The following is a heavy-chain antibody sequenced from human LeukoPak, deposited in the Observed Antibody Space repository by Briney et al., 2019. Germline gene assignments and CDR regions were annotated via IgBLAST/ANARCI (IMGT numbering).Heavy chain of an antibody. CDR2: INPNSGGT. CDR1: GYTFTGYY. D-gene: IGHD6-13*01. CDR3: ARDRRQQLVPGGYDY. J-gene: IGHJ4*02. Sequence: GASVKVSCKASGYTFTGYYMHWVRQAPGQGLEWMGWINPNSGGTNYAQKFQGRVTMTRDTSISTAYMELSRLRSDDTAVYYCARDRRQQLVPGGYDYWGQGTLVTVSS. V-gene: IGHV1-2*02.